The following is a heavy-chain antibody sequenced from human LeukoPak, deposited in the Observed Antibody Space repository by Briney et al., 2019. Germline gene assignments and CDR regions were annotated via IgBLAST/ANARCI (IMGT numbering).Heavy chain of an antibody. D-gene: IGHD3-9*01. J-gene: IGHJ4*02. Sequence: GGSLRLSCAASGFTFSSYAMSWVRQAPGKGLEWVSAISGCGGSTYYADSVKRRFTIPRDNSKNTLYLQMNSLRAEDTAVYYCAKDLSYFAWLPYYFDYWGQGTLVTVSS. V-gene: IGHV3-23*01. CDR3: AKDLSYFAWLPYYFDY. CDR1: GFTFSSYA. CDR2: ISGCGGST.